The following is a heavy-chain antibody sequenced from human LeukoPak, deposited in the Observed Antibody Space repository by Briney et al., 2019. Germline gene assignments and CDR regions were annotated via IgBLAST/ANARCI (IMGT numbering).Heavy chain of an antibody. V-gene: IGHV3-23*01. CDR2: ISGSGGTT. CDR1: GFTFSSYA. D-gene: IGHD6-13*01. J-gene: IGHJ6*02. CDR3: AKRIAAVPYYYYGMDV. Sequence: GGSLRLSCAASGFTFSSYAMSWVRQAPGKGLEWDSAISGSGGTTYYADSVKGRFTISRDNSKNTLYLQMNSLRAEDTAVYYCAKRIAAVPYYYYGMDVWGQGTTVTVSS.